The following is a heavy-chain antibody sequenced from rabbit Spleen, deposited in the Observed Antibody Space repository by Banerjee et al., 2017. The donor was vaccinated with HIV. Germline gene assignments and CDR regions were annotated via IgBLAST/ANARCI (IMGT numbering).Heavy chain of an antibody. CDR2: INIVTGKS. V-gene: IGHV1S45*01. CDR3: ARGSATMTMVIIGFYLAL. Sequence: EQLEESGGGLVKPEGSLTLTCKASGVSLNDKDVMCWVRQAPGKGLEWIACINIVTGKSVYATWAKGRFTISKTSSTTVTLQMTSLTAADTATYFCARGSATMTMVIIGFYLALWGPGTLVTVS. CDR1: GVSLNDKDV. D-gene: IGHD2-1*01. J-gene: IGHJ6*01.